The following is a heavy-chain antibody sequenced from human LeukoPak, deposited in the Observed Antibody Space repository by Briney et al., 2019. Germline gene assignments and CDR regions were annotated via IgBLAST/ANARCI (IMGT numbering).Heavy chain of an antibody. CDR2: ISYDGSNK. V-gene: IGHV3-30*18. D-gene: IGHD4-17*01. Sequence: GGSLRLSCAASGFTFSSYAMSWVRQAPGKGLEWVAVISYDGSNKYYADSVKGRFTISRDNSKNTLYLQMNSLRAEDTAVYYCAKPWGSVNDYWGQGTLVTVSS. CDR3: AKPWGSVNDY. J-gene: IGHJ4*02. CDR1: GFTFSSYA.